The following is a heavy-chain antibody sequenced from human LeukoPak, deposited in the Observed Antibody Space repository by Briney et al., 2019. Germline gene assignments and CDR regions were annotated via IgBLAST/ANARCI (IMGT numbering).Heavy chain of an antibody. Sequence: SETLSLTCTVSGGSISSSSYYRGWIRQPPGKGLEWIGSIYYSGSTYYNPSLKSRVTISVDTSKNQFSLKLSSVTAADTAVYYCATTYYYGSGSYYNGGYWGQGTLVTVSS. CDR2: IYYSGST. V-gene: IGHV4-39*01. CDR1: GGSISSSSYY. J-gene: IGHJ4*02. D-gene: IGHD3-10*01. CDR3: ATTYYYGSGSYYNGGY.